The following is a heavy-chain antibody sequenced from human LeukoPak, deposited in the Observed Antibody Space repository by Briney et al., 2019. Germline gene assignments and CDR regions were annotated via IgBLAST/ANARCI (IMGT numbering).Heavy chain of an antibody. Sequence: PGGSLRLSCAASGFTFSSYEMNWVRQAPGKGLEWVSFISSSGSTIYYADSVKGRFTISRDNAKNSLYLQMNSLRAEDTAVYYCASRIGSSSSHDAFDIWGQGTMVTVSS. CDR3: ASRIGSSSSHDAFDI. J-gene: IGHJ3*02. D-gene: IGHD6-6*01. CDR2: ISSSGSTI. CDR1: GFTFSSYE. V-gene: IGHV3-48*03.